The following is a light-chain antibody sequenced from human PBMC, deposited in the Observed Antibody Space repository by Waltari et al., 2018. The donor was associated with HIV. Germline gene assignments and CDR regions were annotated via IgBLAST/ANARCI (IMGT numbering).Light chain of an antibody. V-gene: IGLV2-8*01. CDR1: RSDVGGSDY. J-gene: IGLJ2*01. Sequence: QSALTQPPSASGSPGQSVTISCTGTRSDVGGSDYVSWYQQHPGKAPRLMIYEVFKRPSGVPDRFFGSESDSGNTASLTVSGLQAEDEADYYCSSYGDGNKLIFGGGTKLTVL. CDR2: EVF. CDR3: SSYGDGNKLI.